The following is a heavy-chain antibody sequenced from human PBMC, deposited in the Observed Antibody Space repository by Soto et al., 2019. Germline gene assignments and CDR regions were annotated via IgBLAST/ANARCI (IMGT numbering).Heavy chain of an antibody. V-gene: IGHV4-59*12. D-gene: IGHD4-4*01. CDR3: ARGTTVTPYYYYGMDV. CDR2: IYHSGST. Sequence: SETLSLTCTVSGGSISSYYWSWIRQPPGKGLEWIGEIYHSGSTNYNPSLKSRVTISVDKSKNQFSLKLSSVTAADTAVYYCARGTTVTPYYYYGMDVWGQGTTVTVSS. CDR1: GGSISSYY. J-gene: IGHJ6*02.